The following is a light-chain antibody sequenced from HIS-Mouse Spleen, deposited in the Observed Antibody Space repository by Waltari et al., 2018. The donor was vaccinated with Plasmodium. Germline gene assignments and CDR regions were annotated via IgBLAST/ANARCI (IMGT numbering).Light chain of an antibody. CDR2: AAS. J-gene: IGKJ1*01. CDR3: QQSYSTPWT. V-gene: IGKV1-39*01. Sequence: DIQMTQSPSSLSASVGDRVTITSRASQSISSYLNWDQQKPGKAPKLLIYAASSLQSGVPSRFSGSGSGTDFTLTISSLQPEDFATYYCQQSYSTPWTFGQGTKVEIK. CDR1: QSISSY.